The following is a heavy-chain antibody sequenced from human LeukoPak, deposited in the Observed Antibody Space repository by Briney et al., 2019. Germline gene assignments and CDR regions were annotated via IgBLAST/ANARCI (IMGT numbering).Heavy chain of an antibody. CDR1: GYTFTDSY. Sequence: ASVKVSCKASGYTFTDSYMHWVRQAPGHGLEWMGWINLYTGGTDYAHKFQGRVTMTSATSITTDYMELSRLRSDDTAIFYCARGRGMGFLEWLLLDSWGRGTLVTVSS. CDR2: INLYTGGT. V-gene: IGHV1-2*02. J-gene: IGHJ4*02. D-gene: IGHD3-3*01. CDR3: ARGRGMGFLEWLLLDS.